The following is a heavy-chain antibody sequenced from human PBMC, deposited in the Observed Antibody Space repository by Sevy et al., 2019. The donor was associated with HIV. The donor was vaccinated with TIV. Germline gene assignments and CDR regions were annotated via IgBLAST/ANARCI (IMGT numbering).Heavy chain of an antibody. V-gene: IGHV3-7*01. D-gene: IGHD6-13*01. CDR2: IKEDGSVK. CDR3: VRAIGAAGSY. J-gene: IGHJ4*02. Sequence: GGSLRLSCEASGFTFSSYWMSWVRQAPGKGLEWVANIKEDGSVKYYVEFVKGRFTISRDNAKNSVYLQMNSLRAEDAALYYCVRAIGAAGSYWGLGTLVTVSS. CDR1: GFTFSSYW.